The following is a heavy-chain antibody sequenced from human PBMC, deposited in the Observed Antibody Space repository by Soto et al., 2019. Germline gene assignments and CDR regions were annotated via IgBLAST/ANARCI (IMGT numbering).Heavy chain of an antibody. V-gene: IGHV3-23*01. CDR3: AKLPTVTTNSDY. CDR1: GFTFSSYA. D-gene: IGHD4-17*01. Sequence: PGGSLRLSCAASGFTFSSYAMSWVRQAPGKGLEWVSVICYDGNNRYYADSVKGRFTISRDNSKNTLYLQMNTLTAEDTAVYYCAKLPTVTTNSDYWGQGTLVTVPQ. CDR2: ICYDGNNR. J-gene: IGHJ4*02.